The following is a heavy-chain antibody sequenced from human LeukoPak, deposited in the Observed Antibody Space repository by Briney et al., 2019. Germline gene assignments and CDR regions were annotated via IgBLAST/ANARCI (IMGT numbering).Heavy chain of an antibody. D-gene: IGHD3-10*01. V-gene: IGHV1-69*04. CDR3: ARSGSYIPYFDY. Sequence: SVKVSCKASGGTFSSYAISWVRQAPGQGLEWMGRIIPILGIANYAQKFQGRVTITADKSTSTAYMELSSLRSEDTAVYYCARSGSYIPYFDYWGQGALVTVSS. CDR1: GGTFSSYA. CDR2: IIPILGIA. J-gene: IGHJ4*02.